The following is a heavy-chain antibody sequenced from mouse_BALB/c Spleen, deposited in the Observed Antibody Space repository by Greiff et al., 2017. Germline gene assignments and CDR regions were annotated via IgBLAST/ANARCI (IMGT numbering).Heavy chain of an antibody. Sequence: EVQLVESGGGLVQPGGSLRLSCATSGFTFPDYYMSWVRQPPGKALEWLGFIRNKANGYTTEYSASVKGRFTISRDNSQSILYLQMNTLRAEDSATYYCARDQLGYFDYWGQGTTLTVSS. V-gene: IGHV7-3*02. D-gene: IGHD4-1*02. CDR2: IRNKANGYTT. CDR1: GFTFPDYY. J-gene: IGHJ2*01. CDR3: ARDQLGYFDY.